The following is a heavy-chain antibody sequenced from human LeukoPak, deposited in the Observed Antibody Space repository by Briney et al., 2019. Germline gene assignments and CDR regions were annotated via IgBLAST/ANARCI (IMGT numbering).Heavy chain of an antibody. D-gene: IGHD4-17*01. CDR1: GGTFSNYA. CDR3: ARDRSTVSGDNWFDP. CDR2: INPNSGGT. V-gene: IGHV1-2*02. J-gene: IGHJ5*02. Sequence: ASVKVSCKASGGTFSNYAISWVRQAPGQGLEWVGWINPNSGGTNYAQKFQGRVTMTRDTSITTVYMDLGRLTSDDTAVYFCARDRSTVSGDNWFDPWGQGTLVTVSS.